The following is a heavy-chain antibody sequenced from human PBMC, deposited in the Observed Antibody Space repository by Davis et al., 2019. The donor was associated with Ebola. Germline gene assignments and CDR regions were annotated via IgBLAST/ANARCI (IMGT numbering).Heavy chain of an antibody. CDR3: TTRLVNHFDY. J-gene: IGHJ4*02. Sequence: GESLKISCAASGFTFSSYTMNWVRQVPGKGLEWVSTISDRSEHTHYADSVKGRFTISRDDSKNTVFLHMNTLRAEDTAIYYCTTRLVNHFDYWGQGTLVTVSS. CDR2: ISDRSEHT. CDR1: GFTFSSYT. V-gene: IGHV3-23*01. D-gene: IGHD6-19*01.